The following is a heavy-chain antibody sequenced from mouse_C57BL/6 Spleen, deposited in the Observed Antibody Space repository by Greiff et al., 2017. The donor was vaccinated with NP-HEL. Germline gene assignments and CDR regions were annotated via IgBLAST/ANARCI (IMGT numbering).Heavy chain of an antibody. CDR3: SPSMIILDY. J-gene: IGHJ2*01. Sequence: EVKLMESGGGLVQPGGSMKLSCVASGFTFSNYWMNWVRQSPEKGLEWVAQIRLKSDNYATHYAESVKGRFTISRDDSKSSVYLQMNNLSAEDTGIYYCSPSMIILDYWGQGTTLTVSS. D-gene: IGHD2-4*01. CDR2: IRLKSDNYAT. CDR1: GFTFSNYW. V-gene: IGHV6-3*01.